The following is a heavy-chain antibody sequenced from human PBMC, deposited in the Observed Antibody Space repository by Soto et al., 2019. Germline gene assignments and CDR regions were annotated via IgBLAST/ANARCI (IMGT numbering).Heavy chain of an antibody. CDR3: AKELGENPASPFDT. CDR1: GVTFSSET. J-gene: IGHJ4*02. V-gene: IGHV1-69*01. D-gene: IGHD3-10*01. CDR2: IIPLFGTA. Sequence: QVQLVQSGADVKKPGSSVKVSCQASGVTFSSETLGWVRQAPGQGLEWVGGIIPLFGTASYAQKFQGRVTMTADESTGTVYMELSSLRSDDTAVYFCAKELGENPASPFDTWGQGTLVTVSS.